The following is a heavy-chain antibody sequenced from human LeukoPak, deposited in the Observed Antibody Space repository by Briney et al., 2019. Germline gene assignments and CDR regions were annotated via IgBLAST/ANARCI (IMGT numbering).Heavy chain of an antibody. D-gene: IGHD3-22*01. Sequence: SETLSLTCAVSGGSISSSGYSWSWLRQPPGRALKCIGYFYISGTTYYNPSLKSRVTISVDRSMKQFSLKLNSVTAADTAVYYCASYYYDTGNYYHVHYFDYWGQGTLVAVSS. J-gene: IGHJ4*02. CDR1: GGSISSSGYS. CDR2: FYISGTT. V-gene: IGHV4-30-2*01. CDR3: ASYYYDTGNYYHVHYFDY.